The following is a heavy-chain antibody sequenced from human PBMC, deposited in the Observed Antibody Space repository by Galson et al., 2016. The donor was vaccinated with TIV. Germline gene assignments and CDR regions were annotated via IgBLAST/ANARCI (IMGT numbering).Heavy chain of an antibody. CDR3: ARVSGVVRGYGLDV. J-gene: IGHJ6*02. Sequence: SLRLSCAGSGFTVSGTSMSWVRQAPGKGLEWVSLIYSAGNTFYADSVKGRFTLSRDNSKNTVYLQISSLRVEDTAVYYCARVSGVVRGYGLDVWGQGTRVTVAS. D-gene: IGHD3-10*01. CDR1: GFTVSGTS. CDR2: IYSAGNT. V-gene: IGHV3-53*01.